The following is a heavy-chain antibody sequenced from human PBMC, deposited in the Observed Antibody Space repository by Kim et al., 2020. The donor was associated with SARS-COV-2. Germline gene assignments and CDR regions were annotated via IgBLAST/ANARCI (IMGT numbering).Heavy chain of an antibody. V-gene: IGHV4-39*01. CDR1: GGSISSSSYY. J-gene: IGHJ5*02. Sequence: SETLSLTCTVSGGSISSSSYYWGWIRQPPGKGLEWIGSIYYSGSTYYNPSLKSRVTISVDTSKNQFSLKLSSVTAADTAVYYCARHNSGYSSSWSYNWFDPWGQGTLVTVSS. D-gene: IGHD6-13*01. CDR3: ARHNSGYSSSWSYNWFDP. CDR2: IYYSGST.